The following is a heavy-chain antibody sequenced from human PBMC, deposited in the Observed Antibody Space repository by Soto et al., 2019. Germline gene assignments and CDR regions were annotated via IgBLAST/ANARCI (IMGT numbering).Heavy chain of an antibody. CDR2: ISYDGSNK. V-gene: IGHV3-30*18. CDR3: AKDGGGSDLGAYYYYGMDV. D-gene: IGHD1-26*01. J-gene: IGHJ6*02. Sequence: PGGSLRLSCAASGFTFSSYGMHWVRQAPGKGLEWVAVISYDGSNKYYADSVKGRFTISRDNSKNTLYLQMNSLRAEDTAVYYCAKDGGGSDLGAYYYYGMDVWGQGTTVTVSS. CDR1: GFTFSSYG.